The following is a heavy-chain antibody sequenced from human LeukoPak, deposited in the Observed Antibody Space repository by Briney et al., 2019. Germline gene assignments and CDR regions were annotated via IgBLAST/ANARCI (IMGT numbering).Heavy chain of an antibody. D-gene: IGHD2-2*01. V-gene: IGHV1-2*02. CDR1: GYTFTGYY. CDR2: INPNSGGT. CDR3: ARVGGYCSSTSCYYYFDY. Sequence: GASVKVSCKGSGYTFTGYYMHWVRQAPGQGLEWMGWINPNSGGTNYAQKFQGRVTMTRDTSISTAYMELSRLRSDDTAVYYCARVGGYCSSTSCYYYFDYWGQGTLVTVSS. J-gene: IGHJ4*02.